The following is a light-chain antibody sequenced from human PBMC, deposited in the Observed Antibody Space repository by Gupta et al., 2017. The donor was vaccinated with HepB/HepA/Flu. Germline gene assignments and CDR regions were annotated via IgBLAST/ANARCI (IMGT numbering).Light chain of an antibody. J-gene: IGKJ4*01. Sequence: EIQITQSPSSLSASVGDTVTITCRTSQDIIKYLSWYQQKPGKAPKLLIYAASNLRSGVPSRFSGSGCGTDFTLTISRRQPEDFATYYCQQSHSTPTFGGGTEVDIK. CDR3: QQSHSTPT. CDR2: AAS. CDR1: QDIIKY. V-gene: IGKV1-39*01.